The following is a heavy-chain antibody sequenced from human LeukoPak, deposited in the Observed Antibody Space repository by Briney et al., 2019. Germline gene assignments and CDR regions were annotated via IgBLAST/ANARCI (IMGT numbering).Heavy chain of an antibody. Sequence: SVKVSCKASGGTFSSYAISWVRQAPGQGLEWMGGIIPIFGTANYAQKFQGRVTITADESTSTAYMELSSLRSEDTAVYYCARDCSSTSCFNWFDPWGQGTLVAVSS. CDR3: ARDCSSTSCFNWFDP. V-gene: IGHV1-69*13. CDR1: GGTFSSYA. D-gene: IGHD2-2*01. CDR2: IIPIFGTA. J-gene: IGHJ5*02.